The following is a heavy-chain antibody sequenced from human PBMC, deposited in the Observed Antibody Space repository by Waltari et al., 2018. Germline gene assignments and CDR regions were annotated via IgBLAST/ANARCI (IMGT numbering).Heavy chain of an antibody. CDR1: GYSISSGYY. V-gene: IGHV4-38-2*01. Sequence: QVQLQESGPGLVKPSETLSLICAVSGYSISSGYYWGWIRQPPGKGLEWIGSIYHGGDTYYNSSLKSRVTISLDTSKNLFSLKLTSVTAADTAVYYCARVLGPYPYYFDYWGQGTLVTVSS. J-gene: IGHJ4*02. CDR2: IYHGGDT. CDR3: ARVLGPYPYYFDY.